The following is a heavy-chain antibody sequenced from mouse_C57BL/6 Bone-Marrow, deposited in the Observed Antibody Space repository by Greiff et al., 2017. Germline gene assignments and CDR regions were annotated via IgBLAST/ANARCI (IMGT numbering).Heavy chain of an antibody. V-gene: IGHV1-74*01. CDR2: IHPSDSDT. J-gene: IGHJ2*01. D-gene: IGHD2-1*01. CDR3: ATRDYGNYPSYLDY. Sequence: QVQLQQPGAELVKPGASVKVSCKASGYTFTSYWMHWVKQRPGQGLEWIGRIHPSDSDTNYNQKFKGKATLTVDKSSSTAYMPLSSLTSEDSAVYYCATRDYGNYPSYLDYWGKGTTLTVSS. CDR1: GYTFTSYW.